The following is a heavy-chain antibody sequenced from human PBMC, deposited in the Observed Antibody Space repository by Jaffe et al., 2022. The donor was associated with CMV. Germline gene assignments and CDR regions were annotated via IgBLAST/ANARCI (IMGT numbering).Heavy chain of an antibody. J-gene: IGHJ6*02. Sequence: EVQLVESGGGLVKPGGSLRLSCAASGFTFSSYSMNWVRQAPGKGLEWVSSISSSSSYIYYADSVKGRFTISRDNAKNSLYLQMNSLRAEDTAVYYCARDISGYDGGGFYGMDVWGQGTTVTVSS. CDR2: ISSSSSYI. CDR3: ARDISGYDGGGFYGMDV. D-gene: IGHD5-12*01. CDR1: GFTFSSYS. V-gene: IGHV3-21*01.